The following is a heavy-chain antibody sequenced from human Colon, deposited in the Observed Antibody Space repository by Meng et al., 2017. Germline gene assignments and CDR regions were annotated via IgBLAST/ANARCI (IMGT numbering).Heavy chain of an antibody. V-gene: IGHV4-31*01. CDR2: IDDSGTT. D-gene: IGHD2-2*01. CDR3: ARQVGKYWYFDV. Sequence: VPPPDSGPGLVNHSLTLSLTCTVSGATINSGGYFWTWIRQLPGKGLEWIGYIDDSGTTKYNPSLKNSLTISRDTSKNEFSLKLGSVTAADTAVYYCARQVGKYWYFDVWGRGTLVTVSS. J-gene: IGHJ2*01. CDR1: GATINSGGYF.